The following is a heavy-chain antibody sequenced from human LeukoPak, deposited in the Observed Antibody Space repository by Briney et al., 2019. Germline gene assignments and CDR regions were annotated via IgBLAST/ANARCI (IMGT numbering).Heavy chain of an antibody. J-gene: IGHJ3*02. CDR3: ARGPYSYDSSGAFDI. V-gene: IGHV4-61*02. D-gene: IGHD3-22*01. Sequence: SETLSLTCTVSGDSISSGDYYWSWIRQPAGKGLEWVGRISSSGSTNYNPSLKSRVTISVDTSKNQFSLKLSSVTAADTAVYFCARGPYSYDSSGAFDIWGQGTMVTISS. CDR1: GDSISSGDYY. CDR2: ISSSGST.